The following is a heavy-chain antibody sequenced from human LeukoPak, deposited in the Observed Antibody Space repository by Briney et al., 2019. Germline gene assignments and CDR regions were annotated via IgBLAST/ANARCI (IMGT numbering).Heavy chain of an antibody. V-gene: IGHV3-9*01. D-gene: IGHD2-15*01. Sequence: GGSLRLSCAASGFTFDDYAMHWVRQAPGKGLEWVSSISWNSDTIGYADSVKGRFTISRDNAKNSLYLQMNSLRVEDTALYYCAKDICSGSNCHQNWFDPWGQGTLVTVSS. CDR3: AKDICSGSNCHQNWFDP. CDR1: GFTFDDYA. J-gene: IGHJ5*02. CDR2: ISWNSDTI.